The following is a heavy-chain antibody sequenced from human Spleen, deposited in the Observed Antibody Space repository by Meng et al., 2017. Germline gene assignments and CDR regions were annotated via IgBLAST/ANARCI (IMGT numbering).Heavy chain of an antibody. D-gene: IGHD6-13*01. CDR3: DKEAGAADH. CDR2: IKSNSDGGTT. CDR1: GFSFTDAW. V-gene: IGHV3-15*01. Sequence: GESLKISCVASGFSFTDAWMSWVRQAPGKGLEWVGRIKSNSDGGTTNYAAPVNGRITISRDDSKNTLYLQMNSLITEDTDVYLCDKEAGAADHWGQGTLVTVSS. J-gene: IGHJ4*02.